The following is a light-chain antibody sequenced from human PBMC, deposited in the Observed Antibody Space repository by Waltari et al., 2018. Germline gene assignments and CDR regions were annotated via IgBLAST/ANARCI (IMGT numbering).Light chain of an antibody. CDR1: QSISSW. J-gene: IGKJ4*01. V-gene: IGKV1-5*03. CDR2: KAS. CDR3: QQYHSYSLT. Sequence: DIQMTQSPSTLSASVGDRVTITCRASQSISSWLAWYQQKPGKAPKLLIYKASTLESGVPSRFSGSGSGTEFTLTISSLQPYDFATYYCQQYHSYSLTFGGGTKVEIK.